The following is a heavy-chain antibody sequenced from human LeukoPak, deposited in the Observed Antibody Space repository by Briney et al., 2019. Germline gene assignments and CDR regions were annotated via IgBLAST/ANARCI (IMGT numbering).Heavy chain of an antibody. CDR2: IYYRGST. CDR1: GGSISSSSYY. J-gene: IGHJ4*02. Sequence: PSETLSLTCTVSGGSISSSSYYWGWIRQPPGKGLEWIGSIYYRGSTYYNPSLKSRVTISVDTSKNQFSLKLSSVTAADTAVYYCARLYSSGWYTAPLYYFDYWGQGTLVTVSS. V-gene: IGHV4-39*01. D-gene: IGHD6-19*01. CDR3: ARLYSSGWYTAPLYYFDY.